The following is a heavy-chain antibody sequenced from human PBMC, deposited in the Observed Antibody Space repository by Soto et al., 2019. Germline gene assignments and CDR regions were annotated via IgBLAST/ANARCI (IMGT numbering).Heavy chain of an antibody. CDR2: ISSSASSM. Sequence: LRLSCAASGFTFSDYTMTWVRQAPGRGLEWVSSISSSASSMYYADSVKGRFTISRDNAKNSLYLQMNSLRAEDTAIYYCASSLIAVAGTGRRAAYYFDSWGQGTLVTVSS. D-gene: IGHD6-19*01. V-gene: IGHV3-21*01. CDR3: ASSLIAVAGTGRRAAYYFDS. J-gene: IGHJ4*02. CDR1: GFTFSDYT.